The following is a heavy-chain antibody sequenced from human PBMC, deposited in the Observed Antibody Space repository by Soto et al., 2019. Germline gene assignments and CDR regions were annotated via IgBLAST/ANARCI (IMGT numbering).Heavy chain of an antibody. V-gene: IGHV6-1*01. J-gene: IGHJ6*03. D-gene: IGHD1-7*01. CDR2: TYYRSRWYN. CDR3: AGTTSIQCYYMDV. CDR1: GDSVSSNSAA. Sequence: SQTLSLTCAISGDSVSSNSAAWNWIRQSPSRGLEWLGRTYYRSRWYNDYAVSVKSRITVNPDTSKNQFSLHLNSVTPEYTAVYYCAGTTSIQCYYMDVWDKGTTVTVSS.